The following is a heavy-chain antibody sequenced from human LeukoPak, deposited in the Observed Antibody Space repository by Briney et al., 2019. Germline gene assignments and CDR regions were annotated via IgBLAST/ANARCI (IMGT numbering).Heavy chain of an antibody. J-gene: IGHJ6*02. V-gene: IGHV1-18*01. CDR2: ISAYNGNT. CDR1: GYTFTSYG. D-gene: IGHD6-13*01. Sequence: ASVKVSCKASGYTFTSYGISWVRQAPGQGLEWMGWISAYNGNTNYAQKLQGRVTMITDTSTSTAYMELRSLRSDDTAVYYCASSWYGDYYGMDVWGQGTTVTVSS. CDR3: ASSWYGDYYGMDV.